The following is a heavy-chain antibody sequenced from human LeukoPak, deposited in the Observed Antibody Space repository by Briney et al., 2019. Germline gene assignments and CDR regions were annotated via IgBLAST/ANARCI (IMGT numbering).Heavy chain of an antibody. V-gene: IGHV3-21*01. CDR1: GFTFSSYS. Sequence: GGSLRLSCAASGFTFSSYSMNGVRQAPGKGLEWVSSISSSSSYIYYEDSVKGRFTISRDNAKNSLYLQMNSLRAEDTAVYYCARHVSGNIDYWGQGTLVTVSS. CDR3: ARHVSGNIDY. CDR2: ISSSSSYI. D-gene: IGHD3-16*01. J-gene: IGHJ4*02.